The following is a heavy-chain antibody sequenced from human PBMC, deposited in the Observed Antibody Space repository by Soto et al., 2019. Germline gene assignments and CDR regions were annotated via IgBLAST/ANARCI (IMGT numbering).Heavy chain of an antibody. J-gene: IGHJ5*02. CDR1: GGSISSGGYY. Sequence: PSETLSLTCTFSGGSISSGGYYWSWIRQHPGKGLEWIGYIYYSGAVDYNPSLRDRITISQDTSERQFSLNLRLVTAADTAVYYCARLRIATNNYKWFDPWGQGTLVTVSS. D-gene: IGHD2-21*01. CDR3: ARLRIATNNYKWFDP. V-gene: IGHV4-31*03. CDR2: IYYSGAV.